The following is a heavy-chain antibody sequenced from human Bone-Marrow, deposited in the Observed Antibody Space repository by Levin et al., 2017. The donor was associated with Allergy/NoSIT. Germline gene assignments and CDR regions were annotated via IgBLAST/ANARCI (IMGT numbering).Heavy chain of an antibody. CDR1: GFTFGDYA. V-gene: IGHV3-49*04. CDR3: TRDRGLTGTNYYYYYGMDV. CDR2: IRSKAYGGTT. D-gene: IGHD1-20*01. J-gene: IGHJ6*02. Sequence: GESLKISCTASGFTFGDYAMSWVRQAPGKGLEWVGFIRSKAYGGTTEYAASVKGRFTISRDDSKSIAYLQMNSLKTEDTAVYYCTRDRGLTGTNYYYYYGMDVWGQGTTVTVSS.